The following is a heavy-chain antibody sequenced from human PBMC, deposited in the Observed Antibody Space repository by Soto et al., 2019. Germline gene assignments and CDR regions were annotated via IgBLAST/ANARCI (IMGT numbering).Heavy chain of an antibody. V-gene: IGHV1-3*01. Sequence: ASVKVSCKASGYTFTSYAMHWVRQAPGQRLEWMGWINAGNGNTKYSQNFQGRVTMTRDTSTSTVYMELSSLRSEDTAVYYCARDLARQNDFWGQGTLVTVSS. CDR2: INAGNGNT. CDR3: ARDLARQNDF. J-gene: IGHJ4*02. CDR1: GYTFTSYA.